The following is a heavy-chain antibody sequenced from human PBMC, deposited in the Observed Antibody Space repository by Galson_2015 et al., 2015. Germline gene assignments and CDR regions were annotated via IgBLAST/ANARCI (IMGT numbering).Heavy chain of an antibody. CDR1: GFTFSSYW. CDR2: IKQDGSEK. D-gene: IGHD2-2*01. CDR3: ASSHCSSTSCYSYYYYGMDV. J-gene: IGHJ6*02. V-gene: IGHV3-7*03. Sequence: SLRLSCAASGFTFSSYWMSWVRQAPGKGLEWVANIKQDGSEKYYVDPVKGRFTISRDNAKNSLYLQMNSLRAEDTAVYYCASSHCSSTSCYSYYYYGMDVWGQGTTVTVSS.